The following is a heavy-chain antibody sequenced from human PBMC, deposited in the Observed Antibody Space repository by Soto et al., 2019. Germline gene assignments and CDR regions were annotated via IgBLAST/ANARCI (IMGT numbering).Heavy chain of an antibody. V-gene: IGHV4-31*03. J-gene: IGHJ4*02. D-gene: IGHD4-4*01. CDR1: GGSISSGDYY. CDR2: IYHSGST. Sequence: QVQLQESGPGLVKPSQTLSLICTVSGGSISSGDYYSSWIRQHPGKGLEWIGYIYHSGSTYYNLSLKSRVTISVDTSKNQFSLKLSSVTAADTAVYYCARVFNAYTNPQFDYWGQGTLVTVSS. CDR3: ARVFNAYTNPQFDY.